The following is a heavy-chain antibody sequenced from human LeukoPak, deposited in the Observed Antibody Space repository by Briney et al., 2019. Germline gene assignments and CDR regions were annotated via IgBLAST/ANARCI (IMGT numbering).Heavy chain of an antibody. J-gene: IGHJ6*02. D-gene: IGHD4-17*01. Sequence: SVTVSCKASGGTFSSYAISWVRQAPGQGLEWMGRIIPILGIANYAQKFQGRVTITADKSTSTAYMELSSLRSEDTAVYYCARELTTVTTLYYYYGMDVWGQGTTVTVSS. V-gene: IGHV1-69*04. CDR2: IIPILGIA. CDR3: ARELTTVTTLYYYYGMDV. CDR1: GGTFSSYA.